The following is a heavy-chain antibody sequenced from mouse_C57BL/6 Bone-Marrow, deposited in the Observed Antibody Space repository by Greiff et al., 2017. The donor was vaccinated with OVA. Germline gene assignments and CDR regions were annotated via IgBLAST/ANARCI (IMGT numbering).Heavy chain of an antibody. CDR2: IEPANGNT. D-gene: IGHD2-5*01. Sequence: VQLQQSVAELVRPGASVTLSCTASGFNIKNTYLHWVKQRPEQGLEWIGRIEPANGNTKYAPKFKGKATITADTSSNTAYLQLSSLTSEDTAIYYCASPAYYSNYGYWGQGTLVTVSA. CDR3: ASPAYYSNYGY. CDR1: GFNIKNTY. V-gene: IGHV14-3*01. J-gene: IGHJ3*01.